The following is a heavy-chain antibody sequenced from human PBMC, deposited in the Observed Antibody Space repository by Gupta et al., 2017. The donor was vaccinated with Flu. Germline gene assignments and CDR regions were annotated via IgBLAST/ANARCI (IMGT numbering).Heavy chain of an antibody. Sequence: FRLSGDGMQWARQAPGKGLEGVAVIWNDARKISERDAVKGRFTISRDSPKNTLYVHMNRPGVDDTAMYDRSRSYCGGYYGHDAFDVWGQGTMVSGSS. CDR2: IWNDARKI. J-gene: IGHJ3*01. V-gene: IGHV3-33*01. CDR3: SRSYCGGYYGHDAFDV. CDR1: FRLSGDG. D-gene: IGHD2-21*01.